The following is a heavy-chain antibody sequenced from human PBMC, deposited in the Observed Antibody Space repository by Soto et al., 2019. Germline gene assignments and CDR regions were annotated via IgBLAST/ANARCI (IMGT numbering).Heavy chain of an antibody. CDR2: NRSKSVGATI. CDR1: GFTFNDAW. J-gene: IGHJ4*02. D-gene: IGHD2-15*01. CDR3: TTGPPVRGHCSGGSCY. Sequence: EVQLVESGGGLVKPGGSLRLSCAASGFTFNDAWISWVRQAPGQGLEWIGRNRSKSVGATIDYAAPVKGRFTISRDDSQNTVSLQMNILKTEDTAVYYCTTGPPVRGHCSGGSCYWGQGTLVTVSS. V-gene: IGHV3-15*01.